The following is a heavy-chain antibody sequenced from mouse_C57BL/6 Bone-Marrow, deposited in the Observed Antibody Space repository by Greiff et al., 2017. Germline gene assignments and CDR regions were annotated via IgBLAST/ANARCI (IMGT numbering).Heavy chain of an antibody. CDR3: ARLGVYAMDY. CDR2: IYPRSGNT. Sequence: VKLQESGAELARPGASVKLSCKASGYTFTSYGISWVKQRTGQGLEWIGEIYPRSGNTYSNEKVKGKGTLPADKSYSTAYMELRSLTSEDSAVYFCARLGVYAMDYWGQGTSVTVSS. CDR1: GYTFTSYG. J-gene: IGHJ4*01. V-gene: IGHV1-81*01.